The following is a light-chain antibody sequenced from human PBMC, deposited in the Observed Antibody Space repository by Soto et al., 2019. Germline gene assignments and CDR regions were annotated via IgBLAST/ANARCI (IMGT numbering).Light chain of an antibody. Sequence: QSALTQPPSASGFPGQSVTISCTGTSSDVGYYDYVSWYQQHPGKAPKLVIYEVTKRPSGVPYRVSASKSGNTASLTVSGPRAEDEDDYYCSSYAGSNNFVFGSGTKLTVL. CDR2: EVT. CDR1: SSDVGYYDY. V-gene: IGLV2-8*01. CDR3: SSYAGSNNFV. J-gene: IGLJ1*01.